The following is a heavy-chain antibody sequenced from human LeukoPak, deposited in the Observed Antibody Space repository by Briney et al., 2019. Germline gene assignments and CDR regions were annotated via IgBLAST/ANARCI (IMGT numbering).Heavy chain of an antibody. Sequence: GRSLRLSCAASGFTFSSYGMHWVRQAPGKGLEWVAVISYDGSNKYYADSVKGRFTISRDNSKNTLYLQMNSLRAEDTAVYYCAKDLRWLETHYYHGMDVWGQGTTVTVSS. CDR1: GFTFSSYG. J-gene: IGHJ6*02. V-gene: IGHV3-30*18. CDR3: AKDLRWLETHYYHGMDV. D-gene: IGHD5-12*01. CDR2: ISYDGSNK.